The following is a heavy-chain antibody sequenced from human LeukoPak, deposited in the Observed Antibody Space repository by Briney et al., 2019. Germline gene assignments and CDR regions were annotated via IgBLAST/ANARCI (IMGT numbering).Heavy chain of an antibody. CDR2: IWYDGSNK. CDR3: AREDHPALWSGYPPYYYGMDV. J-gene: IGHJ6*02. V-gene: IGHV3-33*01. CDR1: GFTFSSYG. Sequence: GGSLRLSCAASGFTFSSYGMHWVRQAPGKGLEWVAVIWYDGSNKYYADSVKGRFTISRDNSKNTLYLQMNSLRAEDTAVYYCAREDHPALWSGYPPYYYGMDVWGQGTTVTVSS. D-gene: IGHD3-3*01.